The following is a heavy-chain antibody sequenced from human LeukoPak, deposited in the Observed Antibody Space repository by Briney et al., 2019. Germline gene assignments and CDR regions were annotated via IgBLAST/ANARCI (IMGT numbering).Heavy chain of an antibody. D-gene: IGHD2-21*02. V-gene: IGHV3-23*01. CDR1: GFTFNNYP. CDR3: ARGTVTAPDY. CDR2: LSGSGDIT. Sequence: PGGSLRLSCAASGFTFNNYPMTWVRQAPGKGLEWVSNLSGSGDITYYADSVKGRFTISRDNSKNTLYLQMNRLRPEDTAVYYRARGTVTAPDYWGQGTLVTVSS. J-gene: IGHJ4*02.